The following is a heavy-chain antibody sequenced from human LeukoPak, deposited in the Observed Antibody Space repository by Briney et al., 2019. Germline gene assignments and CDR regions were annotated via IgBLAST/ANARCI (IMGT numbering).Heavy chain of an antibody. CDR1: GFTFSNAW. J-gene: IGHJ4*02. D-gene: IGHD1-14*01. CDR2: IKSKTDGGPT. CDR3: TTGNTG. Sequence: GGSLRLSCAASGFTFSNAWMSWVRQAPGKGLEWVGPIKSKTDGGPTDYAAPVKGRFTISRDDSKNTLYLQMNSLKTEDTAVYYCTTGNTGWGQGTLVTVSS. V-gene: IGHV3-15*01.